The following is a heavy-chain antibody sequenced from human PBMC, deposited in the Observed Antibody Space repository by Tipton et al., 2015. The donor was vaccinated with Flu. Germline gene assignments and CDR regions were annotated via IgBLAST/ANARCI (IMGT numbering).Heavy chain of an antibody. V-gene: IGHV3-23*01. CDR3: ARCYDILTDGGGYFDY. Sequence: SLRLSCAASGFTFSSYAMSWVRLAPGKGLEWVSTISDGGGRRYYPDSVKGRFTISRDNFKNTLYLQMNSLRAEDTSVYYCARCYDILTDGGGYFDYWGQGTLVTVSS. CDR1: GFTFSSYA. D-gene: IGHD3-9*01. CDR2: ISDGGGRR. J-gene: IGHJ4*02.